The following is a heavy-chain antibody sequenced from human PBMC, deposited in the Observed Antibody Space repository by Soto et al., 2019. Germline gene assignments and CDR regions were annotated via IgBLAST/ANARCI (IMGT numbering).Heavy chain of an antibody. CDR1: GYTFTSYD. CDR2: MNPNSGNT. V-gene: IGHV1-8*01. J-gene: IGHJ4*02. Sequence: QVQLVQSGAEVKKPGASVKVSCKASGYTFTSYDSNWVRQATGQGLEWMGWMNPNSGNTGYAQKFQGRVTMTRNTSISTDYMELSSLRSEDTAVYYCARVPRLVAGEDYADYWGQGTLVTVSS. D-gene: IGHD2-15*01. CDR3: ARVPRLVAGEDYADY.